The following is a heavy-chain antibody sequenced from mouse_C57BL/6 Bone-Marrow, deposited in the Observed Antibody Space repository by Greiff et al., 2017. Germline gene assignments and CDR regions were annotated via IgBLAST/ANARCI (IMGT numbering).Heavy chain of an antibody. CDR1: GYTFTSYW. CDR2: IHPNSGST. V-gene: IGHV1-64*01. D-gene: IGHD2-5*01. J-gene: IGHJ4*01. Sequence: QVQLQQPGAELVKPGASVKLSCKASGYTFTSYWMHWVKQRPGQGLEWIGMIHPNSGSTNYNEKFKSKATLTVDKSSSTAYMQLSSLTSEDSAVYYCASYYSNYVRDAMDYWGQGTSVTVSS. CDR3: ASYYSNYVRDAMDY.